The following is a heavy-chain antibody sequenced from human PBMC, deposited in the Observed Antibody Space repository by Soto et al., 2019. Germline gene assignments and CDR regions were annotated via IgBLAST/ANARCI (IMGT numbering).Heavy chain of an antibody. D-gene: IGHD6-19*01. CDR3: ARDPIAVAGAPGVGWFDP. Sequence: QVQLVESGGGVVQPGRSLRLSCAASGFTFSSYGMHWVRQAPGKGLEWVAVIWYDGSNKYYADSVKGRFTISRDNSKNTQYLQMNSLRAEDSAVYYCARDPIAVAGAPGVGWFDPWGQGTLVTVSS. CDR1: GFTFSSYG. CDR2: IWYDGSNK. V-gene: IGHV3-33*01. J-gene: IGHJ5*02.